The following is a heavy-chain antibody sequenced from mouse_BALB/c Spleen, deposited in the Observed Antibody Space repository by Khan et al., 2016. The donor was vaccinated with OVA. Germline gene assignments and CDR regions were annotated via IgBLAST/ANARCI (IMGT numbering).Heavy chain of an antibody. J-gene: IGHJ3*01. V-gene: IGHV3-2*02. CDR2: INYSGSP. Sequence: EVQLQESGPGLVKPSQSLSLTCTVTGYSVTSDYAWNWIRQFPGNKLEWMGYINYSGSPSYTPSLKSRLSITRDTSKNQFFLQLSSVTTEDTATYYCARGRAYWGQGTLVTVSA. D-gene: IGHD3-3*01. CDR1: GYSVTSDYA. CDR3: ARGRAY.